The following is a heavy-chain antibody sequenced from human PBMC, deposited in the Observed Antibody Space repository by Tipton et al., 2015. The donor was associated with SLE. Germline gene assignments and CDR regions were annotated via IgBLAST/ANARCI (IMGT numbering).Heavy chain of an antibody. J-gene: IGHJ6*02. CDR2: IYSGGST. V-gene: IGHV3-23*03. CDR3: ARGDYYDSSGFFTGYYGMDV. D-gene: IGHD3-22*01. CDR1: GFTFSSYW. Sequence: YLRLSCAASGFTFSSYWMSWVRQAPGKGLEWVSVIYSGGSTYYADSVKGRFTISRDNSKNTLYLQMNSLRGEDTAVYNCARGDYYDSSGFFTGYYGMDVWGQGTTVTVSS.